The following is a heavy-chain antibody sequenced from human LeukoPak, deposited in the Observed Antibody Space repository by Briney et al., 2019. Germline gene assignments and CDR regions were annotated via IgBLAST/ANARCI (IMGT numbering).Heavy chain of an antibody. D-gene: IGHD3-3*01. Sequence: GESLKISCKGSGYSFTSYWIGWVRQMPGKGLEWLGIIYPGGSDTRYSPSFQGQVTISADKSISTAYLQWSTLKASDTAMYYCARRLGIYDFWSGYYKGPDAFDIWGQGTMVTVSS. V-gene: IGHV5-51*01. CDR2: IYPGGSDT. CDR3: ARRLGIYDFWSGYYKGPDAFDI. J-gene: IGHJ3*02. CDR1: GYSFTSYW.